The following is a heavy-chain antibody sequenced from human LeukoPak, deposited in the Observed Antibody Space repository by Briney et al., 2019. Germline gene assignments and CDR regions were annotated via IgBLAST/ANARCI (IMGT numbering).Heavy chain of an antibody. CDR1: GGTFSSYA. Sequence: GASVKVSCKASGGTFSSYAISWVRQAPGQGLEWMGRINPNSGGTNYAQKFQGRVTMTRDTSISTAYMELSRLRSDDTAVYYCARDHAVYGSYGMDVWGQGTTVTVSS. J-gene: IGHJ6*02. CDR2: INPNSGGT. CDR3: ARDHAVYGSYGMDV. D-gene: IGHD3-10*01. V-gene: IGHV1-2*06.